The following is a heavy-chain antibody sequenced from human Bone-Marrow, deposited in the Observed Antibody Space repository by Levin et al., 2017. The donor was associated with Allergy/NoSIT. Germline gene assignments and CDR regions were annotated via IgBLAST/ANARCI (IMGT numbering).Heavy chain of an antibody. D-gene: IGHD1-1*01. J-gene: IGHJ4*02. Sequence: GGSLRLSCKGSGFRFTSYWIGWVRQMPGKGLDWMGIIFPGDSETRYSPSFEGQVTISADMSTNTAYLHWSSLEASDTAIYYCARSLSADWNYFDSWGQGTLVIVSS. CDR3: ARSLSADWNYFDS. CDR1: GFRFTSYW. V-gene: IGHV5-51*01. CDR2: IFPGDSET.